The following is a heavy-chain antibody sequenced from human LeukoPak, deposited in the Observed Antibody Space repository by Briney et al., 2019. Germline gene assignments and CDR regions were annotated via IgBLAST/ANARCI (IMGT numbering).Heavy chain of an antibody. J-gene: IGHJ4*02. D-gene: IGHD3-16*01. Sequence: GGSLRLSCTASGFTFSIYGMHWVRQAPGKGLEWVAFIRYDGSNKYYADSVKGRFTISRDNSKNTLYLQMNSLRAEDTAVYYCARGGRYAYFLDYWGQGTLVTVSS. V-gene: IGHV3-30*02. CDR3: ARGGRYAYFLDY. CDR2: IRYDGSNK. CDR1: GFTFSIYG.